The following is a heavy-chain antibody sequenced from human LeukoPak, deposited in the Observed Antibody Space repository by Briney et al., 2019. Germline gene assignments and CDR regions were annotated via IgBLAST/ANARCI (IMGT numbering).Heavy chain of an antibody. CDR3: AKAYTRSWYAAFDI. CDR2: NTDSGGAT. CDR1: GFAFTDYA. V-gene: IGHV3-23*01. J-gene: IGHJ3*02. Sequence: GGSLRLSCAASGFAFTDYAISWVRQAPGKGLEWVSANTDSGGATYYADSVKGRFTISRDNSKNTLYLQMNSLRGDDTAIYYCAKAYTRSWYAAFDIWGQGTMVTISS. D-gene: IGHD6-13*01.